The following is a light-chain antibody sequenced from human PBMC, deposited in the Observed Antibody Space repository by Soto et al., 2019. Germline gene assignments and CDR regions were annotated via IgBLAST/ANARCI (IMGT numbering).Light chain of an antibody. CDR3: AAWDDSLSGVV. J-gene: IGLJ2*01. CDR2: RNN. Sequence: QSVLTQPPSASGTPGQRVTISCSGSSSNIGSNYVFWYQHLPGTATKLLIYRNNQRPSGVPDRFSGSKSDTSASLAISGRRSEDETDYYWAAWDDSLSGVVFGGGTQLTVL. CDR1: SSNIGSNY. V-gene: IGLV1-47*01.